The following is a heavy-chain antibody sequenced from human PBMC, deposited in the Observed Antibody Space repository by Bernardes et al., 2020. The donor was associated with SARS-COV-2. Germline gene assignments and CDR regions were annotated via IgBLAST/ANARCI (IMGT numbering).Heavy chain of an antibody. V-gene: IGHV4-4*07. J-gene: IGHJ6*02. CDR2: MSASGSS. CDR3: SREGGTSGRGMDV. CDR1: GGSISTYY. D-gene: IGHD3-10*01. Sequence: SETLSLTCSVSGGSISTYYWCWIRQPAGKGLEWIGRMSASGSSNHNPSPRSRSTMSVGTPQNQISLELSSVTAADTAVYYCSREGGTSGRGMDVWGQGTTVTVSS.